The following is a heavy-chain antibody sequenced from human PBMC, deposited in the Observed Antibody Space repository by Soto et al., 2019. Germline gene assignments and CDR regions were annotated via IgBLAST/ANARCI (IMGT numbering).Heavy chain of an antibody. V-gene: IGHV1-69*13. Sequence: SVKVSCKASGGTFSSYAISWVRQAPGQGLEWMGGIIPIFGTANYAQKFQGRATITADESTSTAYMELSSLRSEDTAVYYCAREVVGATRPFDYWGQGTLVTVSS. D-gene: IGHD1-26*01. J-gene: IGHJ4*02. CDR3: AREVVGATRPFDY. CDR2: IIPIFGTA. CDR1: GGTFSSYA.